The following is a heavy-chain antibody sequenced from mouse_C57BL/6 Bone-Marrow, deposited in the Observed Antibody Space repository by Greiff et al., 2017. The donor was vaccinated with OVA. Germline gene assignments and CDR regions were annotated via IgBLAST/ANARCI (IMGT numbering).Heavy chain of an antibody. D-gene: IGHD2-3*01. V-gene: IGHV1-81*01. CDR1: GYTFTSSG. CDR2: IYPRSGNT. Sequence: QVQLQQSGAELARPGASVKLSCKASGYTFTSSGISWVKQRTGQGLEWIGEIYPRSGNTYYNEKFKGKATLTADKSSSTAYMELRSLTSEDSAVYFCARSYDGYYRFAYWGQGTLVTVSA. CDR3: ARSYDGYYRFAY. J-gene: IGHJ3*01.